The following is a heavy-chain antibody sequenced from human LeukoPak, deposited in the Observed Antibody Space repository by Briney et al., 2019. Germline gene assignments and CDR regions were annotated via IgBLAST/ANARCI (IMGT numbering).Heavy chain of an antibody. D-gene: IGHD3-22*01. CDR1: GGTFSSYA. V-gene: IGHV1-69*04. CDR2: IIPILGIA. CDR3: ARETRTYYYDSSGYYYSD. Sequence: ASVKVSCKASGGTFSSYAISWVRQAPGQGLEWMGRIIPILGIANYAQKFQGRVTITADKSTSTAYMELSSLRSEDTAVYYCARETRTYYYDSSGYYYSDWGQGTLVTVSS. J-gene: IGHJ4*02.